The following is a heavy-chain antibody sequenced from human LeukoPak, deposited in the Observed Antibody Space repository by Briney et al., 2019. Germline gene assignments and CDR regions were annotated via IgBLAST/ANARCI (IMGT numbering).Heavy chain of an antibody. J-gene: IGHJ4*02. V-gene: IGHV5-51*01. D-gene: IGHD6-19*01. CDR1: GYSFTSYW. CDR2: IYPGDSVT. CDR3: ARHGRIAVAGPSY. Sequence: GESLKISCKGSGYSFTSYWIGWVRQMPGKGLEWMGIIYPGDSVTRYSPSFQGQVTISADKSISTAYLQWSSLKASDTAMYYCARHGRIAVAGPSYWGQGTLVTVSS.